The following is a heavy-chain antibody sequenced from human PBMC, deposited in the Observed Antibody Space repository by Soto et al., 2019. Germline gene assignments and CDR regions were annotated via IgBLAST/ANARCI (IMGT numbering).Heavy chain of an antibody. CDR2: INHSGST. D-gene: IGHD6-13*01. CDR3: ARGTTQLYRIAAAGSGNWFDT. V-gene: IGHV4-34*01. CDR1: GGSFSGYY. J-gene: IGHJ5*02. Sequence: SETLSLTCAVYGGSFSGYYWSWIRQPPGKGLEWIGEINHSGSTNYNPSLKSRVTISVDTSKNQFSLKLSSVTAADTAVYYCARGTTQLYRIAAAGSGNWFDTWGQGTMVTVSS.